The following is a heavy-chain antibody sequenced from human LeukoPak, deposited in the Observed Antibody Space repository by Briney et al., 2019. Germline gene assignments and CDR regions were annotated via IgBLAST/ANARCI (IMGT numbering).Heavy chain of an antibody. J-gene: IGHJ4*02. D-gene: IGHD3-22*01. V-gene: IGHV3-30-3*01. CDR1: GFTFSSYA. CDR2: ISYDGSNK. CDR3: ARDSGYYYDSSGYYLLGY. Sequence: GGSLRLSCAASGFTFSSYAMHWVRQAPGKGLEWVAVISYDGSNKYYADSVKGRFTISRDNSKNTLYLQMNSLRAEDTAVYYCARDSGYYYDSSGYYLLGYWGQGTLVTVSS.